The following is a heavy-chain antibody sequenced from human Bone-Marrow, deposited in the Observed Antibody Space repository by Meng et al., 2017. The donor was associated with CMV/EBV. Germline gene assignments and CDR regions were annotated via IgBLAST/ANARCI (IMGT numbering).Heavy chain of an antibody. CDR1: GYTFTSYY. CDR3: ARYNWNYGSWDP. V-gene: IGHV1-8*03. D-gene: IGHD1-7*01. Sequence: ASVKVSCKASGYTFTSYYMHWVRQATGQGLEWMGWMNPNSGNTGYAQKFQGRVTITRNTSISTAYMELSSLRSEDTAVYYCARYNWNYGSWDPWGQGTLVTVSS. CDR2: MNPNSGNT. J-gene: IGHJ5*02.